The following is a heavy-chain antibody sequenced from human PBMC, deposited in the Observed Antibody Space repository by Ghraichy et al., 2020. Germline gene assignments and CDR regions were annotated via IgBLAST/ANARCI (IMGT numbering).Heavy chain of an antibody. CDR1: GFTFSSYS. CDR2: ISSSSSTI. J-gene: IGHJ4*02. Sequence: GGSLRLSCAASGFTFSSYSMNWVRQAPGKGLEWVSYISSSSSTIYYADSVKGRFTISRDNAKNSLYLQMNSLRDEETAVYYCARDLRAVAGTELDYWGQGTLVTVSS. V-gene: IGHV3-48*02. CDR3: ARDLRAVAGTELDY. D-gene: IGHD6-19*01.